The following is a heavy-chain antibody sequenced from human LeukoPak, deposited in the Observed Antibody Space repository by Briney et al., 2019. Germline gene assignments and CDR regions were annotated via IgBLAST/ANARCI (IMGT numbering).Heavy chain of an antibody. V-gene: IGHV4-39*07. D-gene: IGHD5-12*01. CDR2: IYYSGST. CDR1: GGSISSSSYY. Sequence: SETLSLTCTVSGGSISSSSYYWGWIRQPPGKGLEWIGSIYYSGSTYYNPSLKSRVTISVDTSKNQFSLKLSSVTAADTAVYYCASYVDIVATIPGWFDPWGQGTLVTVSS. CDR3: ASYVDIVATIPGWFDP. J-gene: IGHJ5*02.